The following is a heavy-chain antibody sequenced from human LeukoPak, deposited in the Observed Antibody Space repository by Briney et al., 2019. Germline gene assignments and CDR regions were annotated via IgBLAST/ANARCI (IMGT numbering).Heavy chain of an antibody. V-gene: IGHV3-53*01. CDR1: GFTVNSNY. J-gene: IGHJ6*03. CDR2: IYSGGST. D-gene: IGHD2-2*01. CDR3: ARVRSSTSYYYYMDV. Sequence: GGSLRLSCAASGFTVNSNYMSWVRQAPGKGLEWVSVIYSGGSTYYADSVKGRFTISRDNSKNTLYLQMNSLRAEDTAVYYCARVRSSTSYYYYMDVWGKGTTVTVSS.